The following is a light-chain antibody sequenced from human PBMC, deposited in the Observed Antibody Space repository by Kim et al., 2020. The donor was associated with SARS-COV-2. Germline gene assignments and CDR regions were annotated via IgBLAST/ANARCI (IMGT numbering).Light chain of an antibody. CDR2: GAS. V-gene: IGKV3-15*01. J-gene: IGKJ4*01. CDR1: QTINNN. Sequence: EIVMTQSPATLSVSPGERATLSCRCSQTINNNLAWYQQKPGQAPRLLIYGASTRATGIPARFSGSGSGTEFTLTITSLQSEDFAVYSCQQYNDWPLTFGGGTKVDIK. CDR3: QQYNDWPLT.